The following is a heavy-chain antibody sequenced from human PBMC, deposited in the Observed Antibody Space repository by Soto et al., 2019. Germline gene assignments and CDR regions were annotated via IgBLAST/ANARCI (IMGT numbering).Heavy chain of an antibody. D-gene: IGHD5-12*01. J-gene: IGHJ4*02. CDR2: IYYSGST. Sequence: QVQLQESGPGLVKPSETLSLTCTVSGGSVSSGNYYWSWIRQPPGKGLEWIGYIYYSGSTNYNPSLKSRVTISVDTSKNQFSLKLSSVTAADTAVYYCARDGYNSLFDYWGQGTLVTVSS. CDR1: GGSVSSGNYY. V-gene: IGHV4-61*01. CDR3: ARDGYNSLFDY.